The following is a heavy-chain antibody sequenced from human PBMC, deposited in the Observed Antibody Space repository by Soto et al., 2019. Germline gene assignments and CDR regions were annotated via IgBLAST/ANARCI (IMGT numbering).Heavy chain of an antibody. CDR1: GDSTNKYQ. CDR3: ARPSIAVAGAFDY. Sequence: SETLSLTCTVSGDSTNKYQWSWVRQPPGKGLEWIGYIYYSGSTNYNPSLKSRVTISVDTSKNQFSLKLSSVTAADTAVYYCARPSIAVAGAFDYWGQGTLVTVSS. CDR2: IYYSGST. V-gene: IGHV4-59*08. D-gene: IGHD6-19*01. J-gene: IGHJ4*02.